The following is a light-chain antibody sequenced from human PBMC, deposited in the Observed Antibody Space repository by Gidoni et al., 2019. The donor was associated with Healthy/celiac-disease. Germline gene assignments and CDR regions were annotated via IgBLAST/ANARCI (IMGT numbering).Light chain of an antibody. CDR2: AAS. CDR3: QQSYSSPRT. Sequence: DRQMTQSPASLSASVGDRVTITCRASQRISSYLDWYQQKPGKAPKLLIYAASSLQSGVPTRFSGSGSGTDFTLTISSLQPEDFATYYCQQSYSSPRTFGQGTKVEIK. V-gene: IGKV1-39*01. CDR1: QRISSY. J-gene: IGKJ1*01.